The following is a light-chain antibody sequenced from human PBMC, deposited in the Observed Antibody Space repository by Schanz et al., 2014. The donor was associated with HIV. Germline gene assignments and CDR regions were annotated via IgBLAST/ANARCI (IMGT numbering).Light chain of an antibody. Sequence: QSVLTQPASVSGSPGQSITISCTGTSSDVGADNSVSWYQQHPGRAPRLLVYDVTYRPSGVSNRFSGSKSGNTASLTISGLQHEDEADYYCNSYSHSNTYVFGSGTKLTVL. J-gene: IGLJ1*01. V-gene: IGLV2-14*03. CDR3: NSYSHSNTYV. CDR1: SSDVGADNS. CDR2: DVT.